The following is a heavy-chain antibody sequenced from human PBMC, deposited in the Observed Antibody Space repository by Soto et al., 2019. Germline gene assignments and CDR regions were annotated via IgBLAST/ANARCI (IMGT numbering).Heavy chain of an antibody. Sequence: QVHLQESGPGLVAPSGTLSLTCTLSGGSVRAPDWWNWVRQSPDKGLEWIAEVHISGHSNYNPSLRSRVSGSIDSFKKQFYLNLDFVTRAETAIYYWARVRQGCSANNCYFDPWGQGTQVTISS. CDR1: GGSVRAPDW. D-gene: IGHD1-1*01. CDR3: ARVRQGCSANNCYFDP. V-gene: IGHV4-4*02. J-gene: IGHJ5*01. CDR2: VHISGHS.